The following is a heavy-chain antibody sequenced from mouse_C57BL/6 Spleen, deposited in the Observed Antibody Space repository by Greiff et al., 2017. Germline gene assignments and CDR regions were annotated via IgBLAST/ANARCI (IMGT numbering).Heavy chain of an antibody. CDR1: GYSITSGYY. CDR2: ISYDGSN. D-gene: IGHD1-1*01. J-gene: IGHJ2*01. V-gene: IGHV3-6*01. CDR3: ARRSTVVDY. Sequence: VQLQQSGPGLVKPSQSLSLTCSVTGYSITSGYYWNWIRQFPGNKLEWMGYISYDGSNNYNPSLKNRISITRDTSKNQFFLKLNSVTTEDTATYYCARRSTVVDYWGQGTTLTVSS.